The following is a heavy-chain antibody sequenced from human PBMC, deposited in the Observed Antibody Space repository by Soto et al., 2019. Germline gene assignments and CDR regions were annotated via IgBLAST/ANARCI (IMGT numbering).Heavy chain of an antibody. CDR1: GFTVSSKY. Sequence: EVQLVESGGGLIQPGGSLRLSCAASGFTVSSKYMNWVRQAPGKGLEWVSVLYSGGSTSYADSVKGRFTVSRDNSRNPLYLQMKTRRPEDPALYSCARDSPPNDPDDYGDAFDIWGQGTMVTVSS. CDR3: ARDSPPNDPDDYGDAFDI. J-gene: IGHJ3*02. CDR2: LYSGGST. D-gene: IGHD4-17*01. V-gene: IGHV3-53*01.